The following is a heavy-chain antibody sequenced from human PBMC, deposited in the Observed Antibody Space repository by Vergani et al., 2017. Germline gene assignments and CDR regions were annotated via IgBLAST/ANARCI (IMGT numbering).Heavy chain of an antibody. J-gene: IGHJ5*02. CDR1: GYSISSGYY. D-gene: IGHD6-13*01. CDR3: ARSRQQLVRGYNWFDP. CDR2: FYHSGST. V-gene: IGHV4-38-2*01. Sequence: QVQLQESGPGLVKPSETLSLTCAVSGYSISSGYYWGWIRQPPGKGLEWIGSFYHSGSTYYNPSLKSRVTISVDTSKNQFSLKLSSVTAADTAVYYCARSRQQLVRGYNWFDPWGQGTLVTVSS.